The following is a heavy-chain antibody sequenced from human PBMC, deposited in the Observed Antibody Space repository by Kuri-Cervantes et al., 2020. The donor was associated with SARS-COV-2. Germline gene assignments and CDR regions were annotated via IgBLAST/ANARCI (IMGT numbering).Heavy chain of an antibody. J-gene: IGHJ4*02. Sequence: SETLSLTCTVSGGSIYTADYYFNWIRQPPGKGLEWIGSIYHTRSTYYNPSLKSRLTVSLDTSNNQFSLKLTSVTAADTAVYYCARFLRYYDSSDYSYRGHYFESWGQGTLVTVSS. CDR3: ARFLRYYDSSDYSYRGHYFES. CDR2: IYHTRST. V-gene: IGHV4-30-4*01. D-gene: IGHD3-22*01. CDR1: GGSIYTADYY.